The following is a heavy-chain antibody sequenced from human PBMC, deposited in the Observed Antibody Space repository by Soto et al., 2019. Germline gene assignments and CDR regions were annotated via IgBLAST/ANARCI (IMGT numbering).Heavy chain of an antibody. V-gene: IGHV4-30-4*01. CDR3: ARDQGYRDFFPASRYYYHMDT. CDR1: GGSIESTPYH. J-gene: IGHJ6*01. D-gene: IGHD2-15*01. Sequence: PXETPALVRRLSGGSIESTPYHWTCHSQLRGKGPEWTGNIYYTGTTFYNPSLKSRLTISMDTSRNQFSLQLTSVTAADTAVSFCARDQGYRDFFPASRYYYHMDTCGQGPTGTVSS. CDR2: IYYTGTT.